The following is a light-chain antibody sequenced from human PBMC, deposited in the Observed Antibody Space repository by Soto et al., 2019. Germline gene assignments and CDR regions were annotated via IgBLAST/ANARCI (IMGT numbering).Light chain of an antibody. CDR2: STN. CDR3: VLYMGGGIWV. CDR1: SGSVSTSYY. Sequence: QTVVTQEPSFSVSPGRTVTLTCGLSSGSVSTSYYPSWYQQTPGQAPRTLIYSTNTRSSGVPDRFSGSILGNKAALTITGAQADDESDYYCVLYMGGGIWVFGTGTKVTVL. V-gene: IGLV8-61*01. J-gene: IGLJ1*01.